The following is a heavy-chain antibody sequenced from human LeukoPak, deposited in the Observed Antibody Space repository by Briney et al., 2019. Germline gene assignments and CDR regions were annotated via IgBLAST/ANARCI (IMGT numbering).Heavy chain of an antibody. Sequence: PETLSLTCTVAGGSISSYYWSWIRQPPGKGLEWIGYIFYSGSTNYNPSLKSRVTISVDTSKNQFSLKLSSVTAADTAVYYCARAPIAVAGRFDYWGQGTLVTVSS. CDR1: GGSISSYY. D-gene: IGHD6-19*01. J-gene: IGHJ4*02. CDR2: IFYSGST. V-gene: IGHV4-59*01. CDR3: ARAPIAVAGRFDY.